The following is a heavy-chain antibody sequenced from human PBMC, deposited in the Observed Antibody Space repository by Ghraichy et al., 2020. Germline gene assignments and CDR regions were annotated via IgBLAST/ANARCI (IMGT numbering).Heavy chain of an antibody. J-gene: IGHJ2*01. CDR2: ICCNSGSI. CDR1: GFTFGDYA. CDR3: AKDRSGWTREDWYFYL. V-gene: IGHV3-9*03. Sequence: GGSLRLSCAASGFTFGDYAMHWVRQAPGKCLEWVSGICCNSGSIGYADSVKGRFTISRDNAKNSLYLQMNSLRAEDMAFYYCAKDRSGWTREDWYFYLWGRGKMVTVSS. D-gene: IGHD6-19*01.